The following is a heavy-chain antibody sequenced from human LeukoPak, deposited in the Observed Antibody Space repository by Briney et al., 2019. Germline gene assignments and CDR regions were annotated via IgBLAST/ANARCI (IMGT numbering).Heavy chain of an antibody. V-gene: IGHV4-59*01. CDR2: TYYSGST. CDR3: ARGSPDTPFDY. Sequence: SETLSLTCTVSGDSISSFYWSWIRQPPGKGLEWIAYTYYSGSTNYNPSLKSRVTISVDTSKSQFSLKLSSVTAADTAVYYCARGSPDTPFDYWGQGTLVTVSS. D-gene: IGHD2-15*01. CDR1: GDSISSFY. J-gene: IGHJ4*02.